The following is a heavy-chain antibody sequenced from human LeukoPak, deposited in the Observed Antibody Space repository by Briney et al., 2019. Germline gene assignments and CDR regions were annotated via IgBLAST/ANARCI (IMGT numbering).Heavy chain of an antibody. CDR2: IRNSGNT. V-gene: IGHV4-39*01. CDR1: GDSFSSSSHY. D-gene: IGHD4-17*01. CDR3: ARHVYGEYGPGDY. J-gene: IGHJ4*02. Sequence: SSETLSLTCTVSGDSFSSSSHYWGRLRQPPGRGLEWIGSIRNSGNTYYSPSLKSRVTISVDTSKNQFSLKLSSVTAADTAVYYCARHVYGEYGPGDYWGQGILVTVSS.